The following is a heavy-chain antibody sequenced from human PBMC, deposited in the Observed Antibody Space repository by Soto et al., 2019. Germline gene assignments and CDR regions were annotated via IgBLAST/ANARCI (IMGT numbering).Heavy chain of an antibody. V-gene: IGHV3-30*04. CDR3: AKDPPAPGYSSGWYPDY. D-gene: IGHD6-19*01. J-gene: IGHJ4*02. CDR1: GFTFSSYA. Sequence: QVQLVESGGGVVQPGRSLRLSCAASGFTFSSYAMHWVRQAPGKGLEWVAVISYDGSNKYYADSVKGRFTISRDNSKNTLYLQMNSLRAEDTAVYYCAKDPPAPGYSSGWYPDYWGQGTLVTVSS. CDR2: ISYDGSNK.